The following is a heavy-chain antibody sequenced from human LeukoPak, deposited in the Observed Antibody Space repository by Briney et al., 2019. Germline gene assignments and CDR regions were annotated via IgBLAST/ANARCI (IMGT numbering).Heavy chain of an antibody. CDR3: ARHAGREYTGAYYYYYYMDV. CDR1: GFTFSSYW. V-gene: IGHV3-7*01. D-gene: IGHD7-27*01. CDR2: IKQDGSEK. Sequence: PRGSLRLSCAASGFTFSSYWMSWVRQAPGKGLEWVANIKQDGSEKYYVDSVKGRFTISRDNAKNSLYLQMNSLRAEDTAVYYCARHAGREYTGAYYYYYYMDVWGKGTTVTVSS. J-gene: IGHJ6*03.